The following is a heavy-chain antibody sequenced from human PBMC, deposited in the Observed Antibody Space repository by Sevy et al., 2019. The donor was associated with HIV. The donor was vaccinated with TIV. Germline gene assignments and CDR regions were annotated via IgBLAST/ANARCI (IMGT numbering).Heavy chain of an antibody. J-gene: IGHJ6*02. V-gene: IGHV1-18*01. CDR1: GYTFTSYG. CDR3: ARDEEQLTYYYYGLDV. Sequence: ASVKVSCKASGYTFTSYGINWVRQAPGQGLEWMGWISAYNGNTNYPQKLQGRVTMTTDTSTSTAYMELRSLRSDDTAMYYCARDEEQLTYYYYGLDVWGQGTTVTVSS. D-gene: IGHD6-6*01. CDR2: ISAYNGNT.